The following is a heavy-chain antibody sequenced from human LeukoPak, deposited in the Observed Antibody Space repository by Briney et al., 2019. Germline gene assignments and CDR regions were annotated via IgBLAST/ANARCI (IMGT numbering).Heavy chain of an antibody. V-gene: IGHV3-7*01. D-gene: IGHD1-1*01. CDR2: IKQDGSDK. CDR1: GFTFSAYW. J-gene: IGHJ4*02. CDR3: VSTTRSSPFDN. Sequence: AGGSLRLSCAASGFTFSAYWMSWVRQAPGKGLDRLANIKQDGSDKQYVDSVKGRFAISRDNAKTSVYLQMNSLRAEDTAVYYCVSTTRSSPFDNWGQGTLVTVSS.